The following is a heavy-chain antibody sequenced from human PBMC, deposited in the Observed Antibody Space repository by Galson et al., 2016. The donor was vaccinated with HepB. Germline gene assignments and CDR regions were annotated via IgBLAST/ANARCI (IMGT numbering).Heavy chain of an antibody. CDR1: GFTFRDYY. Sequence: SLRLSCAASGFTFRDYYMIWIRQAPGKGLEWISYISSSGSTIYYADSVKGRFTISRDMTKNSLYLQMNSLRAEDTAVYYCARVASWAYSFDSSGSSIPNFFDYWSQGTLVTVSS. CDR2: ISSSGSTI. V-gene: IGHV3-11*04. CDR3: ARVASWAYSFDSSGSSIPNFFDY. D-gene: IGHD3-22*01. J-gene: IGHJ4*02.